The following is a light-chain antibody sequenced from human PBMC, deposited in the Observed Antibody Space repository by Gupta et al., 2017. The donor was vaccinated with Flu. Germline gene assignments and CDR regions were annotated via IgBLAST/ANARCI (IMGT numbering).Light chain of an antibody. CDR2: EVT. V-gene: IGLV2-14*01. CDR1: SSDVGGYNY. Sequence: QSALTQPASVSGSPGQSITISCTGTSSDVGGYNYVSWYQQHPGKAPELMIYEVTERPSGVSNRFSGSKSGNTASLTISGLQAEDEADYFCASDTTTSTWVFGGGTKLTVL. CDR3: ASDTTTSTWV. J-gene: IGLJ3*02.